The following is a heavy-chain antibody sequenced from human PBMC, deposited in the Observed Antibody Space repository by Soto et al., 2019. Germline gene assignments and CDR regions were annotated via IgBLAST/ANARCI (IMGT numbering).Heavy chain of an antibody. Sequence: QITLKESGPTLVKPTQTLTLTCTFSGFSLSTRGVVVGWIRQPPGKALEWLALIYWDDDEVYSTSLKSRLTIAKDTSKNHVLLTMTNMDAVDTATYDCAQRPRGYSYHFDDWGQGTLVTVSS. CDR3: AQRPRGYSYHFDD. V-gene: IGHV2-5*02. CDR2: IYWDDDE. D-gene: IGHD5-18*01. CDR1: GFSLSTRGVV. J-gene: IGHJ4*02.